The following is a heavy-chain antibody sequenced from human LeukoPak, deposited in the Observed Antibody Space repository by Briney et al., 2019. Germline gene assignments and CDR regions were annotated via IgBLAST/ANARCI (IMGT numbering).Heavy chain of an antibody. V-gene: IGHV3-30*03. CDR1: GFTFSSYG. CDR2: ISYDGSNK. Sequence: PGGSLRLSCAASGFTFSSYGMHWVRQAPGKGLEWVVVISYDGSNKHYADSVKGRFTISRDNAKNSLILQMNGLRAEDTAVYYCAREGNYYFDYWGQGTLVTVSS. CDR3: AREGNYYFDY. D-gene: IGHD1-7*01. J-gene: IGHJ4*02.